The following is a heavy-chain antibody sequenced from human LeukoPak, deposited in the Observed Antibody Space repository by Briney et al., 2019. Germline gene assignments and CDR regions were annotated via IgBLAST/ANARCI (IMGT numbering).Heavy chain of an antibody. CDR2: IYYSGST. CDR1: GGSISSYY. J-gene: IGHJ3*02. Sequence: KPSETLSLTCTVSGGSISSYYWSWIRQPPGEGLEWIGYIYYSGSTNYNPSLKSRVTISVDTSKNQFSLKLSSVTAADTAVYYCARAVAVEGYLDAFDIWGQGTMVTVSS. CDR3: ARAVAVEGYLDAFDI. D-gene: IGHD5-24*01. V-gene: IGHV4-59*01.